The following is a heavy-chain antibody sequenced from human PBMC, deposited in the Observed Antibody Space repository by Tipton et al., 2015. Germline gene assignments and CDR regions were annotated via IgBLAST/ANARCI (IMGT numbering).Heavy chain of an antibody. D-gene: IGHD1-14*01. V-gene: IGHV3-7*01. CDR2: IKQDGSEK. CDR1: GFNLSDYW. Sequence: SLRLSCEASGFNLSDYWMNWVRQAAGKGLEWVGTIKQDGSEKYYGDAVQGRITIARENAKNALYLHLNSLRVDDTAVYYCARYELPSGYYGMDVWGQGTTVTVSS. J-gene: IGHJ6*02. CDR3: ARYELPSGYYGMDV.